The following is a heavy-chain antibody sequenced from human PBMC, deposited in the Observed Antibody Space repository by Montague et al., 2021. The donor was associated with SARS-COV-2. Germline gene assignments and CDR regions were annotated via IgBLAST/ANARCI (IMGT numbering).Heavy chain of an antibody. D-gene: IGHD1-26*01. CDR2: VYTSGST. V-gene: IGHV4-4*07. J-gene: IGHJ5*02. Sequence: SETLSLTCTVSGGSISSYYWSWIRQPPGKGLELIGLVYTSGSTNYNPSLKSQVTMSVDTSQNQFSLKLNSVTAADTAVYYCARDRGYSGSYLHPYNWFDPWGQGTLVTVSS. CDR1: GGSISSYY. CDR3: ARDRGYSGSYLHPYNWFDP.